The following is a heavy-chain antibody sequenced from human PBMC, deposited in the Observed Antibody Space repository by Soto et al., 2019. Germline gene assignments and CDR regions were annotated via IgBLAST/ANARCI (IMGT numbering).Heavy chain of an antibody. CDR2: IYHSGST. J-gene: IGHJ4*02. D-gene: IGHD6-25*01. CDR1: SGSISSSDW. CDR3: ARDGGGGSGKSKDYFDY. Sequence: QVQLQESGPGLVKPSGTLSLTCAVSSGSISSSDWWSWVRQPPGKGLEWIGEIYHSGSTNYNPSLKSRVTISVDKSKNQFSLKLSSVTAADTAVSYCARDGGGGSGKSKDYFDYWGQGTLVTVSS. V-gene: IGHV4-4*02.